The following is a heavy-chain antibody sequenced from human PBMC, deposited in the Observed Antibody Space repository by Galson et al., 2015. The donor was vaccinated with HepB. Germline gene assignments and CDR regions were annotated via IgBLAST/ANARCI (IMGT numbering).Heavy chain of an antibody. J-gene: IGHJ5*02. CDR3: AKDRGSYYGSGSTINWFDP. D-gene: IGHD3-10*01. V-gene: IGHV3-33*06. Sequence: SLRLSCAASGFTFSSYGMHWVRQAPGKGLEWVAVIWYDGSNKYYADSVKGRFTISRDNSKNTLYLQMNSLRAEDTAVYYCAKDRGSYYGSGSTINWFDPWGQGTLVTVSS. CDR1: GFTFSSYG. CDR2: IWYDGSNK.